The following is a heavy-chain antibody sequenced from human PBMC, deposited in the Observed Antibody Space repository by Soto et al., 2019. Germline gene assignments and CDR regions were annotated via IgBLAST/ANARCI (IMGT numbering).Heavy chain of an antibody. J-gene: IGHJ6*02. CDR2: ISYDGSNK. Sequence: GGSLRLSCAASGFTFSSFGMHWVRQAPGKGLEWLAVISYDGSNKYYVDSVKGRFTISRDNSKNTLYLQMNSLRAEDTAVYYCAKDQSSSYHYYAMDVWGQGTTVTVSS. D-gene: IGHD6-6*01. CDR1: GFTFSSFG. CDR3: AKDQSSSYHYYAMDV. V-gene: IGHV3-30*18.